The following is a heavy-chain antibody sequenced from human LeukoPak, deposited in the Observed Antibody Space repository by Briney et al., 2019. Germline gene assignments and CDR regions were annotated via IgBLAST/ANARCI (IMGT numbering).Heavy chain of an antibody. CDR1: GGSFSGYY. CDR2: INHSGST. CDR3: AKNVDSSGWYY. V-gene: IGHV4-34*01. D-gene: IGHD6-19*01. J-gene: IGHJ4*02. Sequence: SETLSLTCAVYGGSFSGYYWSWIRQPPGKGLEWIGEINHSGSTNYNPSLKSRVTISVDTSKNQFSLKLSSVTAADTAVYYCAKNVDSSGWYYWGQGTLVTVSS.